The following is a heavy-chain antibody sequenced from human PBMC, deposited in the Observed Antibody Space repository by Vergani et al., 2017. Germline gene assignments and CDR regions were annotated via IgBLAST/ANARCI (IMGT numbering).Heavy chain of an antibody. Sequence: QVQLVESGGGVVQPGRSLRLSCAASGFTFSSYGMHWVRQAPGKGLEWVAVIWYGGSNKYYADSVKGRFTISRDNSKNTLYLQMNSLRAEGAAVYYCAGAAGYSSSWYLVDYWGQGTLVTVSS. D-gene: IGHD6-13*01. J-gene: IGHJ4*02. CDR3: AGAAGYSSSWYLVDY. V-gene: IGHV3-33*01. CDR2: IWYGGSNK. CDR1: GFTFSSYG.